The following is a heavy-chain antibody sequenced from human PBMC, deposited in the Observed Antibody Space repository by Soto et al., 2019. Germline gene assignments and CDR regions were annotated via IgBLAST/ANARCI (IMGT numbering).Heavy chain of an antibody. CDR2: ISTSGTTT. D-gene: IGHD3-22*01. V-gene: IGHV3-48*04. CDR3: VTSLSGYSYNY. J-gene: IGHJ4*02. CDR1: GFTFSSYS. Sequence: WGSLRLSCAASGFTFSSYSMMWVRQAPGKGLEWVSYISTSGTTTYYADSVRGRFTISRDNAKNSLDLQMNSLRAEDTAVYYCVTSLSGYSYNYWGQGTLVTVSS.